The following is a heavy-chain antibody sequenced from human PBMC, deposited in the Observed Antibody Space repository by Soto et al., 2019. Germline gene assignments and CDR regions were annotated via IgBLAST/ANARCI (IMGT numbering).Heavy chain of an antibody. CDR2: MYNGEST. CDR1: GGAIRSYS. D-gene: IGHD3-10*01. CDR3: ARVRSTLDLYYYYMDV. J-gene: IGHJ6*03. Sequence: PSETLSLTCTVSGGAIRSYSWTWIRQPPGKPMKWIGYMYNGESTFYDPSLASRVAFSVDTSKNQFSLKMSSVTAADTAVYYCARVRSTLDLYYYYMDVWGKGTTVTVSS. V-gene: IGHV4-59*08.